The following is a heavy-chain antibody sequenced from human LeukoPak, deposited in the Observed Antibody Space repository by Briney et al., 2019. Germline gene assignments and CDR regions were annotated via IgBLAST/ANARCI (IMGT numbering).Heavy chain of an antibody. CDR2: ISGSDGTT. D-gene: IGHD5-18*01. CDR3: AKGEDTAMVRWDWFDP. Sequence: PGGSLRLSCAASGFTFSNYAMSWVRQAPGKGLEWVSGISGSDGTTYYADSVKGRFTISRDNSKNTLYLQMNGLRAEDTAVYYCAKGEDTAMVRWDWFDPWGQGTLVTVSS. J-gene: IGHJ5*02. V-gene: IGHV3-23*01. CDR1: GFTFSNYA.